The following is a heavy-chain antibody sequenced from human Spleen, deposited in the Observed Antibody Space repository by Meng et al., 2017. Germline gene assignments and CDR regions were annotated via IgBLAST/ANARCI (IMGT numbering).Heavy chain of an antibody. CDR3: ARSDYGDYGPAGT. Sequence: GESLKISCRTSGFTFTSYGMGWVRQAPGKGLEWVSYTSTSGTTIYYAGSVKGRFTISRDNAKNSLFLQMNSLRAEDTAVYFCARSDYGDYGPAGTWGQGTLVTVSS. D-gene: IGHD4-17*01. J-gene: IGHJ5*02. V-gene: IGHV3-48*04. CDR2: TSTSGTTI. CDR1: GFTFTSYG.